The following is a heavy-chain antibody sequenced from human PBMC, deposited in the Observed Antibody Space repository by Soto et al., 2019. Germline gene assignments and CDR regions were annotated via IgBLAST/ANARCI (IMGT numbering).Heavy chain of an antibody. Sequence: SETLSLTCTVSGGSISSSSYYWGWIRQPPGKGLEWIGSIYYSGSTYYNPSLKSRVTISVDTSKNQFSLKLSSVTAADTAVYYCARKGAAACRQSVQYRGWFDPWRQAILVTVS. V-gene: IGHV4-39*01. D-gene: IGHD6-13*01. J-gene: IGHJ5*02. CDR3: ARKGAAACRQSVQYRGWFDP. CDR1: GGSISSSSYY. CDR2: IYYSGST.